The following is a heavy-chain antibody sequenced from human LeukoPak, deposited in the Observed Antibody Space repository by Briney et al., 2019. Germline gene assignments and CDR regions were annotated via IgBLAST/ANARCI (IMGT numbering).Heavy chain of an antibody. Sequence: PGGSLRLSCAASGFTFSSYWMSWVRQAPGKGLEWVANIKQDGSEKYYVDSVKGRFTISRDNAKNSLFLQMNSLRAEDTAVYYCARRGNRLAGAGTDHWGQGTLVTVSS. J-gene: IGHJ4*02. CDR2: IKQDGSEK. CDR3: ARRGNRLAGAGTDH. D-gene: IGHD6-13*01. V-gene: IGHV3-7*03. CDR1: GFTFSSYW.